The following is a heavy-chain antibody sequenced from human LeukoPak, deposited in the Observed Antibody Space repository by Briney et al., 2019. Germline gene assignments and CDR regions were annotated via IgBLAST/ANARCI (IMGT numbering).Heavy chain of an antibody. V-gene: IGHV3-23*01. CDR3: AKDASGIAVAGFFDY. J-gene: IGHJ4*02. CDR1: GFTFSSYA. CDR2: ISGSGGST. D-gene: IGHD6-19*01. Sequence: PGGSLRLSCAASGFTFSSYAMSWVRQAPGKGLEWVSGISGSGGSTYSADSVKGRFTISRDNSKNTLYLQMSSLRAEDTAVYYCAKDASGIAVAGFFDYWGQGTLVTVSS.